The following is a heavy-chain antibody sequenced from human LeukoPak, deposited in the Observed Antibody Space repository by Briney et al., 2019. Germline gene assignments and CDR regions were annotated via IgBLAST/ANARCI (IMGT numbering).Heavy chain of an antibody. CDR2: IIPIFGTA. D-gene: IGHD6-13*01. CDR1: GGTFSSYA. J-gene: IGHJ3*02. Sequence: SVKVSCKASGGTFSSYAIGWVRRAPGQGLEWMGGIIPIFGTANYAQKFQGRVTITTDESTSTAYMELSSLRSEDTAVYYCARDSARKAAAVDDAFDIWGQGTMVTVSS. CDR3: ARDSARKAAAVDDAFDI. V-gene: IGHV1-69*05.